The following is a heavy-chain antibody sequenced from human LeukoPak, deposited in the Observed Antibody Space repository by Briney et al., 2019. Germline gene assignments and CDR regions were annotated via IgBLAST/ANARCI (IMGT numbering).Heavy chain of an antibody. Sequence: SETLSLTCAVYGGSFSGYYWSWIRQPPGKGLEWIGEINHSGSTNYNPSLKSRVTISVDTSKNQFSLKLSSVTAADTAVYYCARAKYQLRIHNWFDPWGQGTLVTVSS. D-gene: IGHD2-2*01. CDR2: INHSGST. V-gene: IGHV4-34*01. J-gene: IGHJ5*02. CDR1: GGSFSGYY. CDR3: ARAKYQLRIHNWFDP.